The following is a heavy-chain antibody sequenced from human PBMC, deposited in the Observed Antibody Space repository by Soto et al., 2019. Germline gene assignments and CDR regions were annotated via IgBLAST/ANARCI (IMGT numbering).Heavy chain of an antibody. CDR3: ARDLWGYCGTDCYPLDV. CDR1: GGTISRYY. V-gene: IGHV4-59*01. CDR2: MYNTGST. Sequence: QVQLQESGPGLVKPSETLSLTCTVSGGTISRYYWSWIRQPPGKGLEWIGYMYNTGSTVYNPSFESRVTISVDTSKYQCSLKLNSVTAADTAVYYCARDLWGYCGTDCYPLDVWGQGTTVTVSS. J-gene: IGHJ6*02. D-gene: IGHD2-21*02.